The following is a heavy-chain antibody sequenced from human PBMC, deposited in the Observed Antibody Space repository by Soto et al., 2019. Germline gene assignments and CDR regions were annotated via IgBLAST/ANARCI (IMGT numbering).Heavy chain of an antibody. J-gene: IGHJ4*02. D-gene: IGHD2-2*01. CDR1: GFTFSSYS. V-gene: IGHV3-23*01. CDR2: FRAGGDDGTT. CDR3: VKEVRSSSSSQYFDY. Sequence: PGGSLRLSCVASGFTFSSYSMSWVRQAPGKGLEWVSGFRAGGDDGTTYYADSVKGRFTISRDNSKNTLFLQMNSSRSDNSAIYYCVKEVRSSSSSQYFDYLGQGTLVTTSS.